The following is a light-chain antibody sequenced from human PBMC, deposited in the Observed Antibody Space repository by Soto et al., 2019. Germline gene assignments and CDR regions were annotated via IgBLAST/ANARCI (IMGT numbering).Light chain of an antibody. J-gene: IGLJ3*02. V-gene: IGLV1-47*01. CDR1: SSNIGNNY. CDR3: VAWDDILRWV. Sequence: QSVLTQPPSASGTPVQRGTISCSGRSSNIGNNYVYWYQQFPGTTPKLLIYRNNQRPSGVPDRFSGSKSGTSASLVISGLRSEDEADYYCVAWDDILRWVFGGGTKLTVL. CDR2: RNN.